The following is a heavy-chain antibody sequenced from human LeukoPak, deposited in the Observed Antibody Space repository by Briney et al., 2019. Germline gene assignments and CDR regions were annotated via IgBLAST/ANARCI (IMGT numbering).Heavy chain of an antibody. CDR1: GFTFSSYA. CDR3: ARDGVAAAGDHYYHMDV. D-gene: IGHD6-13*01. J-gene: IGHJ6*03. Sequence: GGSLRLSRAASGFTFSSYAMHWVRQAPGKGLEWVAVISYDGSNKYYVDSVKGRFTISRDNSKNTLYLQMNSLRPEDTAVFYCARDGVAAAGDHYYHMDVWGKGTTVTVSS. V-gene: IGHV3-30*04. CDR2: ISYDGSNK.